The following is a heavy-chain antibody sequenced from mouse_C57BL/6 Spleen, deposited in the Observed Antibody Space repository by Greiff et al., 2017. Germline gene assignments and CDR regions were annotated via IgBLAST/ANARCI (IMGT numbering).Heavy chain of an antibody. CDR1: GFSFNTYA. V-gene: IGHV10-1*01. Sequence: EVKVVESGGGLVQPKGSLKLSCAASGFSFNTYAMNWVRQAPGKGLEWVARIRSKSNNYATYYADSVKDRFTISRDDSESMLYLQMNNLKTEDTAMYYCVHLLWKLAWLAYGVQGPLVPASA. CDR3: VHLLWKLAWLAY. D-gene: IGHD2-10*01. J-gene: IGHJ3*01. CDR2: IRSKSNNYAT.